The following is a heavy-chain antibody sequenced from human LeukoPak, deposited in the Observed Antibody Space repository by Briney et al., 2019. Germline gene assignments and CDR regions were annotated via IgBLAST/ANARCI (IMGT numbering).Heavy chain of an antibody. CDR1: GGSISTYY. D-gene: IGHD5-12*01. V-gene: IGHV4-59*08. J-gene: IGHJ4*02. Sequence: SETLSLTCTVSGGSISTYYWSWIRQPPGKGLEWIGYIHYGGTTNHNPSLKNRVTISLDTSKNQFSLNLSSVTAADTAVYYCARMGGYSGYATHWGQGTLVTVSS. CDR2: IHYGGTT. CDR3: ARMGGYSGYATH.